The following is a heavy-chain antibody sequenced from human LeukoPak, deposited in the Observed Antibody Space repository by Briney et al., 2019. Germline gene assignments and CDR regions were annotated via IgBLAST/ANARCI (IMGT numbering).Heavy chain of an antibody. CDR3: AKVSSSSDTDY. Sequence: PGGSLRLSCAASGFTFSSYEMNWVRQAPGKGLEWVSYISSSGSTIYYADSVKGRFTISRDNSKNTLYLQMNSLRAEDTAVYYCAKVSSSSDTDYWGQGTLVTVSS. CDR1: GFTFSSYE. V-gene: IGHV3-48*03. J-gene: IGHJ4*02. CDR2: ISSSGSTI. D-gene: IGHD6-6*01.